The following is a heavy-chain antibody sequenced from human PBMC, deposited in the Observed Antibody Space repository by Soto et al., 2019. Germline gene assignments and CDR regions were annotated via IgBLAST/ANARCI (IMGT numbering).Heavy chain of an antibody. Sequence: GGSLRLSCAASGFTFSSYAMSWVRQAPGKGLEWVSAISGSGGSTYYADSVKGRFTISRDNSKNTLYLQMNSLRAEDTAVYYCAAEGIAARRRYYYGMDVWGQGTTVTVS. CDR2: ISGSGGST. J-gene: IGHJ6*02. CDR1: GFTFSSYA. D-gene: IGHD6-6*01. V-gene: IGHV3-23*01. CDR3: AAEGIAARRRYYYGMDV.